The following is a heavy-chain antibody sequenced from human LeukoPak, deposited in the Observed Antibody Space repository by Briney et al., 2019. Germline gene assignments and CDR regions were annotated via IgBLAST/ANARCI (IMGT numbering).Heavy chain of an antibody. D-gene: IGHD3-16*02. V-gene: IGHV4-30-2*01. CDR2: IYHSGST. CDR1: GGSISSGGYS. J-gene: IGHJ4*02. CDR3: ARDVRGSYRWFEY. Sequence: PSQTLSLTCAVSGGSISSGGYSWSWIRQPPGKGLEWIGYIYHSGSTYYNPSLKSRVTISVDRSKNQFSLKLSSVTAADTAVYYCARDVRGSYRWFEYWGQGTLVTVSS.